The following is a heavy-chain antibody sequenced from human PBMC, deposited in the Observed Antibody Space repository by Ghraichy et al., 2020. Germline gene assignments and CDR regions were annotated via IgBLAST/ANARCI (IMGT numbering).Heavy chain of an antibody. J-gene: IGHJ4*02. D-gene: IGHD6-25*01. CDR1: GFTFSNYW. CDR3: TTYLFESYGSAWRFFDY. V-gene: IGHV3-7*01. Sequence: GGSLRLSCTASGFTFSNYWMGWVRQPPGKGLEWVANINRDGSERHYGDSVRGRFTVSRDNAKNTLYLQMNNLEVEDTAVYYCTTYLFESYGSAWRFFDYWGPGVLVPVSS. CDR2: INRDGSER.